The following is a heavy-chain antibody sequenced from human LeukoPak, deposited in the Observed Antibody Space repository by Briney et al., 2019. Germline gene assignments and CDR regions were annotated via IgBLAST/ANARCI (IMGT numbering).Heavy chain of an antibody. CDR1: GDSVSSYSVA. CDR2: TYYRSKWYN. V-gene: IGHV6-1*01. D-gene: IGHD3-22*01. Sequence: SQTLSLTCAISGDSVSSYSVAWNWIRQSPSRGLEWLGRTYYRSKWYNDYAVSVKSRITINPDTSKNQFSLQLNSVTPEDTAVYYCARDHYDSSGYYTDAFDIWGQGTMVTVSS. J-gene: IGHJ3*02. CDR3: ARDHYDSSGYYTDAFDI.